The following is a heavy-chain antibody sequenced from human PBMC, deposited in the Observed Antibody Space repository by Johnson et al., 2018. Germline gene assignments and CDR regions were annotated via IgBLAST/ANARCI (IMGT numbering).Heavy chain of an antibody. CDR2: IRTSSSTI. D-gene: IGHD2-8*01. Sequence: VQLQESGGGLVQPGGSLRLSCAASGFTFSGYSMNWVRQAPGKGLEWVSYIRTSSSTIYYADSVKGRFTISRDNAKNSLYLQMNSLRAGDTAVYYCARTHCPNGVCQWAGNYYYYYMDVWGKGTTVTVSS. V-gene: IGHV3-48*01. CDR3: ARTHCPNGVCQWAGNYYYYYMDV. CDR1: GFTFSGYS. J-gene: IGHJ6*03.